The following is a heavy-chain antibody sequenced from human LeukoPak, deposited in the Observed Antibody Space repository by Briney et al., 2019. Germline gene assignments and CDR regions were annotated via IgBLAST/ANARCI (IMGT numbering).Heavy chain of an antibody. CDR2: IYYSGST. Sequence: SETLSLTCTVSGGSISSSSYYWGWIRQPPGKGLEWIGSIYYSGSTYYNPSLKSRVTISVDTSKNQFSLKLSSVTAADTAVYYCARGSYGSGSYSSYYFDYWGQGTLVTVSS. CDR3: ARGSYGSGSYSSYYFDY. V-gene: IGHV4-39*07. CDR1: GGSISSSSYY. D-gene: IGHD3-10*01. J-gene: IGHJ4*02.